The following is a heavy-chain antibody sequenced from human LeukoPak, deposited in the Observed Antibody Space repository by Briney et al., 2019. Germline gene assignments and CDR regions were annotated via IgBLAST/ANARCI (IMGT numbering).Heavy chain of an antibody. J-gene: IGHJ6*02. CDR1: GGSFSGYY. D-gene: IGHD2/OR15-2a*01. CDR3: ARRHAEIVPNYYYHGLDV. V-gene: IGHV4-34*01. Sequence: SETLSLTCVVYGGSFSGYYWGWIRQPPGKGLESSGEIHRSGSTNYSPSLNSRITISVDTSKNQFSLELSSVTAADTAVYYCARRHAEIVPNYYYHGLDVWGQGTTVTVSS. CDR2: IHRSGST.